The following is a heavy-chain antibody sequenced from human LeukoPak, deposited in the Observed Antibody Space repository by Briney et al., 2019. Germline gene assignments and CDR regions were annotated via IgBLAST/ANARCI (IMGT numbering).Heavy chain of an antibody. D-gene: IGHD1-26*01. V-gene: IGHV3-21*01. J-gene: IGHJ6*03. CDR2: ISSSSSYI. CDR1: GFTFSSYS. Sequence: PGGSLRLSCAASGFTFSSYSMNWVRQAPGKGLEWVSSISSSSSYIYYADSVKGRFTISRDNAKNSLYLQMNSLRAEDTAVYYCARVKGGYYYYYTDVWGKGTTVTVSS. CDR3: ARVKGGYYYYYTDV.